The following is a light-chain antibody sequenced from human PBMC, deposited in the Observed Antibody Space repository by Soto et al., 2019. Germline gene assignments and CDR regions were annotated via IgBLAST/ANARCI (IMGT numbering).Light chain of an antibody. Sequence: EIVMTQSPGTLSLSPVERATLSCRASQSVSDDYLAWYQQKPGQAPRLLIYGASSRATGIPDRFSGTGSETDFTLTINRLEPEDFAVYYCQQYENSPITFGQGTRLEIK. CDR2: GAS. CDR1: QSVSDDY. J-gene: IGKJ5*01. V-gene: IGKV3-20*01. CDR3: QQYENSPIT.